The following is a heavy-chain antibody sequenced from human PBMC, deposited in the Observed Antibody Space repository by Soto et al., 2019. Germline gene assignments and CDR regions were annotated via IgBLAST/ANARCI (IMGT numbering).Heavy chain of an antibody. CDR3: ARDRRGYSYGLDFDY. V-gene: IGHV1-18*01. J-gene: IGHJ4*02. D-gene: IGHD5-18*01. CDR2: ISAYNGNT. Sequence: QVQLVQSGAEVKKPGASVKVSCKASGYTFTSYGISWVRQAPGQGLEWMGWISAYNGNTNYAQKLQGRVTMTTDTSTSTPYMELSSLRSDDTAVYYCARDRRGYSYGLDFDYWGQGTLVTVSS. CDR1: GYTFTSYG.